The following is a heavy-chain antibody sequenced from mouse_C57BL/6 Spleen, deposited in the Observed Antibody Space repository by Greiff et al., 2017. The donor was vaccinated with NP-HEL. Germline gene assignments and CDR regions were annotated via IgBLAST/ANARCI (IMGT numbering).Heavy chain of an antibody. Sequence: QVQLKQSGAELVRPGASVTLSCKASGYTFTDYEMHWVKQTHVHGLEWIGAIDPETGGTAYNQKFKGKAILTADKSSSTAYMELRSLTSEDSAVYYCTRALDYYWGQGTTLTVSS. J-gene: IGHJ2*01. V-gene: IGHV1-15*01. CDR1: GYTFTDYE. CDR3: TRALDYY. CDR2: IDPETGGT. D-gene: IGHD3-3*01.